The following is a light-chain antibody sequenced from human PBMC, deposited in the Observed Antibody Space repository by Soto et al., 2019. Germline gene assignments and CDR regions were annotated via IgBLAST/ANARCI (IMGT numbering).Light chain of an antibody. Sequence: EIVLTQSPGTLSLSPGERATLSCRASQSVSSSYLAWYQQKPGQAPRLLIYGVSSRATGIPDRFSGSGSGTDFTLTISRLEPEDFAVYYCQQYGSSPFPFGGGPKVDIK. CDR2: GVS. J-gene: IGKJ4*01. CDR3: QQYGSSPFP. V-gene: IGKV3-20*01. CDR1: QSVSSSY.